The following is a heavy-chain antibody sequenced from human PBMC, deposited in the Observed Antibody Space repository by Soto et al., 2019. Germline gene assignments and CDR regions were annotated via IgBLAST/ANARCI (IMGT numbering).Heavy chain of an antibody. CDR2: IIPIFGTA. D-gene: IGHD3-10*01. V-gene: IGHV1-69*01. Sequence: QVQLVQSGAEVKKPGSSVKVSCKASGGTFSSYAISWVRQAPGQGLEWMGGIIPIFGTANYAQKFQGRVTITTDESTSTAYMELGSLRSEYTAVYYCARNLYGSGSYYAPYGMDVWGQGTTITVSS. CDR1: GGTFSSYA. CDR3: ARNLYGSGSYYAPYGMDV. J-gene: IGHJ6*02.